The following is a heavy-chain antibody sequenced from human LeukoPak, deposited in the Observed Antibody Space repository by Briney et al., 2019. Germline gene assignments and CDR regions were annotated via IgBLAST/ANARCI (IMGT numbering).Heavy chain of an antibody. D-gene: IGHD6-13*01. Sequence: GESLKISCKGSGYSFTSYWIGWVRQMPGKGLEWMEIIYPGDSDTRYSPSFQGQVTISADKSISTAYLQWSSLKASDTAMYYCAVGIAAAGTYFDFWGQGTLVTVSS. V-gene: IGHV5-51*01. CDR3: AVGIAAAGTYFDF. CDR2: IYPGDSDT. J-gene: IGHJ4*02. CDR1: GYSFTSYW.